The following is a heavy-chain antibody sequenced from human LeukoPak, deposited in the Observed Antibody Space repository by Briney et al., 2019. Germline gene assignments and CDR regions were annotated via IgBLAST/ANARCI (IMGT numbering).Heavy chain of an antibody. D-gene: IGHD6-6*01. Sequence: PGGSLRLSCAASGFTFSSYSMNWVRQAPGKGLEWVSYISSSSSNIYYADSVKGRFTISRDNAKNSLYLQMNSLRDEDTAVYYCARTGYSSSSGWAYYYYYYMDVWGKGTTVTVSS. CDR3: ARTGYSSSSGWAYYYYYYMDV. V-gene: IGHV3-48*02. J-gene: IGHJ6*03. CDR1: GFTFSSYS. CDR2: ISSSSSNI.